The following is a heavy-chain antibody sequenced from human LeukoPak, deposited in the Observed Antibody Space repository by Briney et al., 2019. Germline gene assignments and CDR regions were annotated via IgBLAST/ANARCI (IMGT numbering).Heavy chain of an antibody. V-gene: IGHV3-53*01. CDR1: GFTVSSNY. CDR2: IYSGGST. J-gene: IGHJ5*02. Sequence: GGSLRLSCAASGFTVSSNYMSWVRQAPGKGLEWVSVIYSGGSTYYADSVKGRFTISRDNSKNTLYLQMNSLRAEDTAVYYCARSKGGILTGYWVPWGKGPLVTVSS. D-gene: IGHD3-9*01. CDR3: ARSKGGILTGYWVP.